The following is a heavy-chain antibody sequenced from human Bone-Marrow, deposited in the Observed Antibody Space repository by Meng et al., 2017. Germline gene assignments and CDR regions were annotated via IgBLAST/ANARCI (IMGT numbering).Heavy chain of an antibody. V-gene: IGHV4-34*01. CDR3: ARGVVRNWNYLP. J-gene: IGHJ5*02. D-gene: IGHD1-7*01. CDR1: GGSFSGYY. CDR2: IKHSGST. Sequence: QVQLQQWGAGLLKPSETLSLACAVYGGSFSGYYWSWIRQPPGKGLEWIGEIKHSGSTNYNPSLKSRVTISVDTSKNQFSLKLSSVTAADTAVYYCARGVVRNWNYLPWGQGTLVTVSS.